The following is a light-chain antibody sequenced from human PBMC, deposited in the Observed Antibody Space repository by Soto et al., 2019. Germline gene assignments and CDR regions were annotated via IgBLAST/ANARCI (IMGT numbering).Light chain of an antibody. J-gene: IGKJ2*01. CDR2: GAS. Sequence: EIVLTQSPGALSLSPGERATLSCRASQSVSSSYLAWYQQKPGQAPRLLIYGASSRATGITDRFRGSGPGTDVTVTYSRLEPEDFAVHYCQQYGSSPYSFGQGTKLEIK. CDR1: QSVSSSY. V-gene: IGKV3-20*01. CDR3: QQYGSSPYS.